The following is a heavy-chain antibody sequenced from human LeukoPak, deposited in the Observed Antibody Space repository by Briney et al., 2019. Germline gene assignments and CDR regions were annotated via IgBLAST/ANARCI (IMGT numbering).Heavy chain of an antibody. J-gene: IGHJ5*02. Sequence: PSETLSLTCTVSGGSISSGDYYWSWIRQPPGKGLEWIGYIYYSGSTYYNPSLKSRVTISVDTSKNQFSLKLSSVTAADTAVYYCARSWSTHIVGATITWFDPWGQGTLVTVSS. D-gene: IGHD1-26*01. CDR2: IYYSGST. CDR3: ARSWSTHIVGATITWFDP. CDR1: GGSISSGDYY. V-gene: IGHV4-30-4*08.